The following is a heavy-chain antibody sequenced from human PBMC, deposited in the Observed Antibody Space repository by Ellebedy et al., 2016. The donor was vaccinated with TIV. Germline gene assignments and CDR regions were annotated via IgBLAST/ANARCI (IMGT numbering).Heavy chain of an antibody. J-gene: IGHJ4*02. CDR1: GFTFSKYA. D-gene: IGHD4/OR15-4a*01. V-gene: IGHV3-23*01. CDR2: IRDRGDST. Sequence: GESLKISCAASGFTFSKYAMTWVRQGPGKGLEWLSIIRDRGDSTNYADSVRGRFTISRDNSKNTLYLQMNSLRAEDTAVYYCAKDSHSDYGQGYFDYWGQGTLVTVSS. CDR3: AKDSHSDYGQGYFDY.